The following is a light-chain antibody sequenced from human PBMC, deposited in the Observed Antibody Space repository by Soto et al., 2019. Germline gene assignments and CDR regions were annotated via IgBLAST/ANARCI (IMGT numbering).Light chain of an antibody. CDR1: QSISDT. J-gene: IGKJ1*01. Sequence: EIVMTQSPATLSVSPGERATLSCRASQSISDTLAWYQQKPGQAPRLLSHGASTRATGIPARFSGSGSGTDFTLTISSLQSEDFAVYYCQQYNSWPWTFGQGTKVEIK. CDR3: QQYNSWPWT. V-gene: IGKV3-15*01. CDR2: GAS.